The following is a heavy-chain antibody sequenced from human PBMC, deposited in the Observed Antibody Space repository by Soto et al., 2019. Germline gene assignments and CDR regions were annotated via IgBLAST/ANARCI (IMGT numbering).Heavy chain of an antibody. Sequence: QVQLEQSGAEVKKPGASVKVSCKASGYTFTSYGISWVRQAPGQELEWMGWISVDDGDTKYAQNFQGRVTMSTDTSTSTAYMEMRSLRSDDTAVYYCARDQVAKWAPGSAMVNYYYGMDAWGQGTTVTVSS. V-gene: IGHV1-18*04. CDR1: GYTFTSYG. J-gene: IGHJ6*02. D-gene: IGHD5-18*01. CDR2: ISVDDGDT. CDR3: ARDQVAKWAPGSAMVNYYYGMDA.